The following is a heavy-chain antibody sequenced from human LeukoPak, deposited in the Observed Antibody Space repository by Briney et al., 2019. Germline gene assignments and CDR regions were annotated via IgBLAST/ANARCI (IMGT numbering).Heavy chain of an antibody. Sequence: GASVKVSCKASGYTFNSYGISWVRQAPGQGLEWMGWINAGNGNTKYSQEFQGRVTITRDTSASTAYMELSSLRSEDMAVYYCARGASIAAPFDYWGQGTLVTVSS. CDR1: GYTFNSYG. D-gene: IGHD6-6*01. CDR3: ARGASIAAPFDY. V-gene: IGHV1-3*03. J-gene: IGHJ4*02. CDR2: INAGNGNT.